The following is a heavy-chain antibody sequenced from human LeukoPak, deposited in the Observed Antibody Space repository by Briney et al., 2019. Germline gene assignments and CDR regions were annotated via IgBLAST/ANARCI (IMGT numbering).Heavy chain of an antibody. J-gene: IGHJ4*02. Sequence: SETLSLTCAVYGGSFSGYYWSWIRQPPGEGLEWIGEINHSGSTNYNPSLKSRVTISVDTSKNQFSLRLSSVTAADTAVYYCARGVFYYGSGSYEDYWGQGTLVTVSS. D-gene: IGHD3-10*01. CDR2: INHSGST. CDR1: GGSFSGYY. CDR3: ARGVFYYGSGSYEDY. V-gene: IGHV4-34*01.